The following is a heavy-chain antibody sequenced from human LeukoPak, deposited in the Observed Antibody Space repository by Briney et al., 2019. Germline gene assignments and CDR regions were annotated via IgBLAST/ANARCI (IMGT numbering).Heavy chain of an antibody. CDR1: GFTFSSYA. D-gene: IGHD1-1*01. CDR2: LYGSGETT. V-gene: IGHV3-23*01. CDR3: AKMAGMTRQVYYMDV. Sequence: GGSLRLSCAASGFTFSSYAMSWARQAPGKGLEWVSALYGSGETTYYADSVKGRFTVFRDNSKNTLYLQMDGLRAEDTAVYYCAKMAGMTRQVYYMDVWGKGATVTVSS. J-gene: IGHJ6*03.